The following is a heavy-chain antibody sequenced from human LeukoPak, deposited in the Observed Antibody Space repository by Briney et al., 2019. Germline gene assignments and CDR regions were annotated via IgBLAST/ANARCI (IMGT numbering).Heavy chain of an antibody. CDR1: GGFIRDSGYY. CDR2: VFYSGRT. V-gene: IGHV4-39*01. D-gene: IGHD4-17*01. Sequence: SETLSLTCTVSGGFIRDSGYYWGWIRQPPGKGLEWIGTVFYSGRTYYNSSLQSLVTISVDTSKNQFSRRLSSVTPADTAIYYCARLSNDYGDYEGHYWGQGTLVTVSP. CDR3: ARLSNDYGDYEGHY. J-gene: IGHJ4*02.